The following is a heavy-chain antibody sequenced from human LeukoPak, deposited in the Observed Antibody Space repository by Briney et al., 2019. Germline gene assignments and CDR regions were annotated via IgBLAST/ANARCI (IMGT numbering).Heavy chain of an antibody. CDR1: GFTLSNYW. CDR2: IKQDASEN. CDR3: ARDPLRRFDY. J-gene: IGHJ4*02. Sequence: GGSLRLSCEGSGFTLSNYWMSWVRQAPGKGLVWVASIKQDASENNYADPVKGRFTISRDNAKNSVYLQMDSLRAEDTAVYYCARDPLRRFDYWGQGTLVTVSS. V-gene: IGHV3-7*01.